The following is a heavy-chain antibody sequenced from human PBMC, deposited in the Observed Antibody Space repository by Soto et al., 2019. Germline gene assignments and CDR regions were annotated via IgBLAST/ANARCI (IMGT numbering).Heavy chain of an antibody. CDR2: SGTAGDT. Sequence: EVQLVESGGGLVQPGGSLRLSCAASGFTFSSYDMHWVRQATGKGLEWVSASGTAGDTYYPGSVKGRFNISRENAKNSLYLQMNSLRAGDTAVYYCARFGVGQLYDYWGQGTLVTVSS. CDR3: ARFGVGQLYDY. V-gene: IGHV3-13*04. J-gene: IGHJ4*02. CDR1: GFTFSSYD. D-gene: IGHD6-13*01.